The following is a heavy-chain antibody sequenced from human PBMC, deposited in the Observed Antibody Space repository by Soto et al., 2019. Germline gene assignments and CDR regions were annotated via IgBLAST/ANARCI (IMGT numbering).Heavy chain of an antibody. CDR1: GFTFSDYY. CDR3: ARDINPYYYYGMDV. Sequence: QVQLVESGGGLVKPGGSLRLSCAASGFTFSDYYMTWIRQAPGKGLEWVSYISSRSTYTNYADSVKGRFTISRDNAKNSLYLQRNSLRAEDTAVYYCARDINPYYYYGMDVWGQGATVTVSS. J-gene: IGHJ6*02. V-gene: IGHV3-11*05. CDR2: ISSRSTYT.